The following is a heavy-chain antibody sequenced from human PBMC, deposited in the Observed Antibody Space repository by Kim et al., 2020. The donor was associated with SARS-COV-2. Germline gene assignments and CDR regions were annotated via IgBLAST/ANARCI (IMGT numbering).Heavy chain of an antibody. Sequence: SETLSLTCTVSGGSISSGGYYWSWIRQHPGKGLEWIGYIYYSGSTYYNSSLKSRVTISVDTSKNQFSLKLSSVTAADTAVYYCARVLGAITIFGVVIVNWFDPWGQGTLVTVSS. CDR3: ARVLGAITIFGVVIVNWFDP. J-gene: IGHJ5*02. D-gene: IGHD3-3*01. V-gene: IGHV4-31*03. CDR1: GGSISSGGYY. CDR2: IYYSGST.